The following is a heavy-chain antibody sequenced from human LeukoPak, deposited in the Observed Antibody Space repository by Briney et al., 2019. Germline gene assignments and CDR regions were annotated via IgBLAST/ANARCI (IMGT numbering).Heavy chain of an antibody. V-gene: IGHV4-39*01. Sequence: PSETLSLTCTASGGSISSSSYYWGWIRQPPGKGLEWIGSIYYSGSTYYNPSLKSRVTISVDTSKNQFSLKLSSVTAADTAVFYCARHRWGAAAGLDYWGQGTLVTVSS. D-gene: IGHD6-13*01. CDR3: ARHRWGAAAGLDY. CDR2: IYYSGST. CDR1: GGSISSSSYY. J-gene: IGHJ4*02.